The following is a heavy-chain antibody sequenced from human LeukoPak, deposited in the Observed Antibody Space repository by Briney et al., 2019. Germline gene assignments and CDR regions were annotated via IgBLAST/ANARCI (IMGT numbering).Heavy chain of an antibody. J-gene: IGHJ4*02. Sequence: GGPLRLSCAASGFTVSSNYMSWVRQAPGKGLEWVSVIYSGGSTYYADSVKGRFTISRDNSKNTLYLQMNSLRAEDTAVYYCASPSNGDYLSDWGQGTLVTVSS. CDR1: GFTVSSNY. V-gene: IGHV3-66*01. D-gene: IGHD4-17*01. CDR3: ASPSNGDYLSD. CDR2: IYSGGST.